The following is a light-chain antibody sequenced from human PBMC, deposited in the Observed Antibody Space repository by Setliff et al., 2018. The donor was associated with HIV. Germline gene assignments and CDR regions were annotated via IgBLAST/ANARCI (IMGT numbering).Light chain of an antibody. CDR1: SSDVGIYNY. CDR2: DVT. Sequence: QSALTQPRSVSGSPGQSVTISCTGTSSDVGIYNYVSWYQQHPGKAPQLMIYDVTKRPSGVPDRFSGSKSGNTASLTISGLQAEDEADYYCCSYAGTTPYVFGTGTKGTVL. J-gene: IGLJ1*01. V-gene: IGLV2-11*01. CDR3: CSYAGTTPYV.